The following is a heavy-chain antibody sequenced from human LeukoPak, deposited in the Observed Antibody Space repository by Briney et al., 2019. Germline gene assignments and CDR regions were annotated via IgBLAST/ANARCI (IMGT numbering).Heavy chain of an antibody. CDR2: VHLSGRT. V-gene: IGHV4-4*02. J-gene: IGHJ4*02. CDR3: AREGGPYRPLDY. Sequence: SETLSLTCGVSGGSISTTNWWTWVRQPPGEGLEWIGEVHLSGRTHYNPSLESRVTMSVDMSERHISLRLTSVTAADTAVYYCAREGGPYRPLDYWGQGTLVTSST. CDR1: GGSISTTNW.